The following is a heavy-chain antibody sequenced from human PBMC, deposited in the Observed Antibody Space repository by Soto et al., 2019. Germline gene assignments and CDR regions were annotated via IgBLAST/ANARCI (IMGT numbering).Heavy chain of an antibody. Sequence: SETLSLTCTVSGGSISSGGYYWSWIRQHPGKGLEWIGYIYYTGSTSYNPSLKSRITMSVDTSKNQFSLKVSSVTAADTAVYFCARDDGYYRLYDYWGQGTLVTVSS. J-gene: IGHJ4*02. CDR1: GGSISSGGYY. CDR2: IYYTGST. CDR3: ARDDGYYRLYDY. V-gene: IGHV4-30-4*08. D-gene: IGHD3-3*01.